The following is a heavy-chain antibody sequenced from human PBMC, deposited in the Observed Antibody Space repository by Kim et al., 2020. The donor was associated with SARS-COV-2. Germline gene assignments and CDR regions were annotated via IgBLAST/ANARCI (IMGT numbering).Heavy chain of an antibody. D-gene: IGHD5-12*01. Sequence: DYVTSRFTISTDTSKNTLSLQRNGLRGEDTAVYYCAKGVEMATTIDYWGQGTLVTVSS. CDR3: AKGVEMATTIDY. J-gene: IGHJ4*02. V-gene: IGHV3-30*02.